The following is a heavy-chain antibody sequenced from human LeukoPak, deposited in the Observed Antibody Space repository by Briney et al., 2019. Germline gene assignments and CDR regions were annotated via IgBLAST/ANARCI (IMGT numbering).Heavy chain of an antibody. CDR1: GIIFSTYA. D-gene: IGHD3-3*01. CDR3: ARDFWSGYYTED. Sequence: GGSLRLSCEFSGIIFSTYAMNWLRQAPGKGLKGISYISGSSSGSTSIIHYADSVKGRFTISRDNAKNSLHLQMDSLSAEDTAVYYCARDFWSGYYTEDWGQGALVIVSS. CDR2: ISGSSSGSTSII. J-gene: IGHJ4*02. V-gene: IGHV3-48*04.